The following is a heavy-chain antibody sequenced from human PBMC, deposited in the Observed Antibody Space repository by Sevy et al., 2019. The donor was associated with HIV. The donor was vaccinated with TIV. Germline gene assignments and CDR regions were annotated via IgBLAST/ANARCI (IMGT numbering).Heavy chain of an antibody. CDR2: ISNSGTNI. Sequence: GGSLRLSCAASGFRFSSYEMNWVRQAPGKGLEWVASISNSGTNIYYSDSVRGRFTISRDTATNSLYLQMNSLRAEDTAVYYCARDLPPSATTVAHFDYWGQGTLVTVSS. V-gene: IGHV3-48*03. CDR1: GFRFSSYE. J-gene: IGHJ4*02. CDR3: ARDLPPSATTVAHFDY. D-gene: IGHD4-17*01.